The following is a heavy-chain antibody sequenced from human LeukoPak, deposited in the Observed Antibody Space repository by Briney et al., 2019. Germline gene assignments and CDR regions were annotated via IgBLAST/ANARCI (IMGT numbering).Heavy chain of an antibody. D-gene: IGHD1-14*01. V-gene: IGHV4-31*03. CDR1: GGSISSGGYY. CDR2: IYYSGST. Sequence: SQTLSLTCTVSGGSISSGGYYWSWIRQHPGKGLEWIGYIYYSGSTYYNPSLKSRVTISVDTSKSQFSLKLSSVTAADTAVYYCARAPTGFFDYWGQGTLVTVSS. CDR3: ARAPTGFFDY. J-gene: IGHJ4*02.